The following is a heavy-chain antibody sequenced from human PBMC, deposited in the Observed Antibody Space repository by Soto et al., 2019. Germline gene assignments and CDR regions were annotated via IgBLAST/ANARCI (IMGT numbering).Heavy chain of an antibody. J-gene: IGHJ4*02. CDR2: INPNSGGT. CDR3: ARTWGYYGSGSYFDY. D-gene: IGHD3-10*01. CDR1: GYTFTVYY. V-gene: IGHV1-2*04. Sequence: ASVKGSCKASGYTFTVYYMHWVRQAPGQGLEWMGWINPNSGGTNYAQKFQGWVTMTRDTSISTAYMELSRLRSDDTAVYYCARTWGYYGSGSYFDYWGQGTLVTVS.